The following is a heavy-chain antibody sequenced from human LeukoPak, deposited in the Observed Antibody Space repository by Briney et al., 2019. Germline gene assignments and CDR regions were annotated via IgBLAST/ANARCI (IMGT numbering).Heavy chain of an antibody. J-gene: IGHJ6*02. CDR3: AKCGIAAAGPTRLLSSYYYYYGMDV. CDR2: IRGSGGST. V-gene: IGHV3-23*01. Sequence: PGGSLRLSCAASGFTFSSYAMSWVRQAPGKGLEWVSAIRGSGGSTYYADSVKGRFTISRDNSKNTLYLQMNSLRAEDTAVYYCAKCGIAAAGPTRLLSSYYYYYGMDVWGQGTTVTVSS. D-gene: IGHD6-13*01. CDR1: GFTFSSYA.